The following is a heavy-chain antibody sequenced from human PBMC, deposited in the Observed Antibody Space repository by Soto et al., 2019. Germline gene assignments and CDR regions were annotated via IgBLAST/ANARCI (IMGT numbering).Heavy chain of an antibody. Sequence: GGSLRLSCAASGFTFSSYAMSWVRQAPGKGLEWVSAISGSGGSTYYADSVKGRFTISRDNSKNTLYVQMNSLRAEDTAVYYCANLEIVVVPAASSGYYGMDVWGQGTTVTVSS. J-gene: IGHJ6*02. V-gene: IGHV3-23*01. CDR2: ISGSGGST. CDR3: ANLEIVVVPAASSGYYGMDV. D-gene: IGHD2-2*01. CDR1: GFTFSSYA.